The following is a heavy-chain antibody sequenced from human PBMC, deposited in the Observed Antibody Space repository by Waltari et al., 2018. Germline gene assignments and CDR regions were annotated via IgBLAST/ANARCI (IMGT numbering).Heavy chain of an antibody. J-gene: IGHJ5*02. CDR2: IGGTHSNI. Sequence: EVRLAESGGGLVKPGGSLGLSGTASGFDFRYYELNLVRQAPGTGLEWVSSIGGTHSNIFYADSVKGRFTVSRDNAKNSLYLQMDNLRAEDSGLYFCTRDLYGSGGDWFDPWGQGTLVTVSS. V-gene: IGHV3-21*03. D-gene: IGHD3-10*01. CDR3: TRDLYGSGGDWFDP. CDR1: GFDFRYYE.